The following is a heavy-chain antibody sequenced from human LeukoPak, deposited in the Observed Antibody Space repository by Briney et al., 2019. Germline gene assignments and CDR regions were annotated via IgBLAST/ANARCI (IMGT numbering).Heavy chain of an antibody. V-gene: IGHV1-2*02. Sequence: ASVKVSCKASGYTFTGYYMHWVRQAPGQGLEWMGWINPNSGGTNYAQKFQGRVTMTRDTSISTAYMELSRLRSDDTAVYYCARNILLYSSSCPDYWGQGTLVTVSS. CDR3: ARNILLYSSSCPDY. D-gene: IGHD6-13*01. CDR1: GYTFTGYY. J-gene: IGHJ4*02. CDR2: INPNSGGT.